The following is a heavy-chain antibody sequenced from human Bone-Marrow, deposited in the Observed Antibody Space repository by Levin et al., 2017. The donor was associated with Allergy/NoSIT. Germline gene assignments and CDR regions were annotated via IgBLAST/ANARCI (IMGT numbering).Heavy chain of an antibody. CDR1: GFTFSSYA. CDR2: ISGSGGST. CDR3: AKGNYRFREPEIDY. Sequence: GESLKISCAASGFTFSSYAMSWVRQAPGKGLEWVSAISGSGGSTYYADSVKGRFTISRDNSKNTLYLQMNSLRAEDTAVYYCAKGNYRFREPEIDYWGQGTLVTVSS. D-gene: IGHD3-10*01. V-gene: IGHV3-23*01. J-gene: IGHJ4*02.